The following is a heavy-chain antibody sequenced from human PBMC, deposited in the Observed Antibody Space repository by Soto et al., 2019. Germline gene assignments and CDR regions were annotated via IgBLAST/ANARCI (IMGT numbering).Heavy chain of an antibody. Sequence: GGSLRLSCAASGFTFSSYWMHWVRQAPGKGLVWVSRINSDGSSTSYADSVKGRFTISRDNAKNTLYLQMNSLRAEDTAVYYCASPVGLVIMDDAFDIWGQGTMVTVSS. V-gene: IGHV3-74*01. J-gene: IGHJ3*02. CDR2: INSDGSST. D-gene: IGHD3-9*01. CDR1: GFTFSSYW. CDR3: ASPVGLVIMDDAFDI.